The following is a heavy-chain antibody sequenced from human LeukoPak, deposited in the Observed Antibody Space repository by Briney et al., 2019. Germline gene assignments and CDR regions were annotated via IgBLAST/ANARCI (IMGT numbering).Heavy chain of an antibody. V-gene: IGHV4-38-2*01. CDR3: ARYILMGEYAFDI. D-gene: IGHD2-8*01. CDR2: IYHSGST. CDR1: GYSISSGYY. J-gene: IGHJ3*02. Sequence: KASETLSLTCAVSGYSISSGYYWGWIRQPPGKGLEGIGSIYHSGSTYYNPSLKSRVTISVDTSKNQFSLKLSSVTAADTAVYYGARYILMGEYAFDIWGQGTMVTVSS.